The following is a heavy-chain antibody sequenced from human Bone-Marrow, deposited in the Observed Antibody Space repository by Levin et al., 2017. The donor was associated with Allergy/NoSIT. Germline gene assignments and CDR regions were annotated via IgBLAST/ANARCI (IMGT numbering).Heavy chain of an antibody. CDR3: AREGDSSAYYIDFDY. Sequence: GESLKISCAASGFSFNDHSMNWVRQAPGKGLEWVGRTRNKANINTTEYAASVKGRFTISRDDSRSSLFLQMNSLQTEDTAVYYCAREGDSSAYYIDFDYWGQGTLVTVSS. D-gene: IGHD6-19*01. J-gene: IGHJ4*02. CDR1: GFSFNDHS. V-gene: IGHV3-72*01. CDR2: TRNKANINTT.